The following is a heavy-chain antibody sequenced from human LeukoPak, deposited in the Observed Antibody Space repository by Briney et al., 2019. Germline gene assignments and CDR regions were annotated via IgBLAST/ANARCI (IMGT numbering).Heavy chain of an antibody. CDR3: AKISEFWETCGGDCYADY. CDR2: ISGSGGST. Sequence: GGSLRLSCAASGFTFSSYAMSWVRQAPGKGLEWVSAISGSGGSTYYADSVKGRFTISRDNSKNTLYLQMNGLRAEDTAVYYCAKISEFWETCGGDCYADYWGQGTLVTVSS. V-gene: IGHV3-23*01. J-gene: IGHJ4*02. CDR1: GFTFSSYA. D-gene: IGHD2-21*01.